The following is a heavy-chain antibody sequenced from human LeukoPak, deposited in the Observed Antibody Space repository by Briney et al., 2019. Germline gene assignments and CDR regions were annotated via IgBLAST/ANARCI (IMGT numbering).Heavy chain of an antibody. D-gene: IGHD6-19*01. CDR1: GGSLSGYY. CDR3: ARAHQQWLVRWHDAFDI. J-gene: IGHJ3*02. Sequence: SETLSLTCAVYGGSLSGYYWSWIRQPPGKGLEWIGEINHSGSTNYNPSLKSRVTISVDTSKNQFSLKLSSVTAADTAVYYCARAHQQWLVRWHDAFDIWGQGTMVTVSS. V-gene: IGHV4-34*01. CDR2: INHSGST.